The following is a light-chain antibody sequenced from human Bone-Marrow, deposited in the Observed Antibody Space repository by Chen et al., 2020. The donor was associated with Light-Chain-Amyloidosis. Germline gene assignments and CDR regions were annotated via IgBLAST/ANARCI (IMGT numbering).Light chain of an antibody. Sequence: QSALTQPASVSGSPGQSITISCTGTNSDVGGDNHVSWYQQHPDKAPKLMIYEDTNRPSWVPERFTGSRSDNTASLTIAGLQTEDEADYVYSSYTITNTLVFGSGTRVTVL. J-gene: IGLJ1*01. V-gene: IGLV2-14*01. CDR3: SSYTITNTLV. CDR1: NSDVGGDNH. CDR2: EDT.